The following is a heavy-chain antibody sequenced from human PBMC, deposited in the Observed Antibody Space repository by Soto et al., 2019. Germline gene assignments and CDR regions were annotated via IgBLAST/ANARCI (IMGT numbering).Heavy chain of an antibody. V-gene: IGHV1-69*13. CDR1: GGTFSSYA. Sequence: SVKVSCKASGGTFSSYAISWVRQAPGQGLEWMGGIIPIFGTANYAQKFQGRVTITADESTSTAYMELSSLRSEDTAVYYCARESRDYYDSSGIFFDYWGQGTLVTVSS. D-gene: IGHD3-22*01. CDR3: ARESRDYYDSSGIFFDY. CDR2: IIPIFGTA. J-gene: IGHJ4*02.